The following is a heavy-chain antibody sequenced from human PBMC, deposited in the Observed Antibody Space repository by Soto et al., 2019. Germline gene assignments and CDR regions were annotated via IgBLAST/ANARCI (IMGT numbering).Heavy chain of an antibody. D-gene: IGHD3-22*01. J-gene: IGHJ6*02. V-gene: IGHV4-59*01. CDR2: IYYSGST. Sequence: SETLSLTCTVSGGSISSYYWSWIRQPPGKGLEWIGYIYYSGSTNYNPSLKSRVTISVDTSKNQFSLKLSSVTAADTAVYYCARVFWYYDSSGYYYYYGMDVWGQGTTVTAP. CDR1: GGSISSYY. CDR3: ARVFWYYDSSGYYYYYGMDV.